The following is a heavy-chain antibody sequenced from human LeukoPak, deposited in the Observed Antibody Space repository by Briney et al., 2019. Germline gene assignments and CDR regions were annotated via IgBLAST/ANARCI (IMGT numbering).Heavy chain of an antibody. D-gene: IGHD3-3*01. CDR2: ISSSSTI. J-gene: IGHJ4*02. Sequence: PGGSLRLSCAASGFTVSSNYMSWVRQAPGKGLEWVSYISSSSTIYYADSVKGRFTISRDNAKNSLYLQMNSLRAEDTAVYYCALSFWSGYDYWGQGTLVTVSS. V-gene: IGHV3-69-1*01. CDR3: ALSFWSGYDY. CDR1: GFTVSSNY.